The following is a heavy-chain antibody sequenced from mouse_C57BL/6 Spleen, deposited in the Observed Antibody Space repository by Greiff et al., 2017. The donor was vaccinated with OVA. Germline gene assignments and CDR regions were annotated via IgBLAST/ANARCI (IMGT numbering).Heavy chain of an antibody. Sequence: EVKLMESGGDLVKPGGSLKLSCAASGFTFSSYGMSWVRQTPDKRLEWVATISSGGSYTYYPDSVKGRFTIARDNANNTLYLQMSSLKSEDTAMYYCARLYDYDWRFAYWGQGTLVTVSA. CDR3: ARLYDYDWRFAY. V-gene: IGHV5-6*01. J-gene: IGHJ3*01. CDR1: GFTFSSYG. CDR2: ISSGGSYT. D-gene: IGHD2-4*01.